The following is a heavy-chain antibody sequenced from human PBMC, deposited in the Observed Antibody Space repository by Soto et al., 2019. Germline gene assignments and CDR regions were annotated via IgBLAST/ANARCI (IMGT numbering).Heavy chain of an antibody. CDR1: GFTFSSYA. J-gene: IGHJ3*02. CDR3: ARADYGDYAVDI. Sequence: GSPRLSCAASGFTFSSYAMHWVRQAPGKGLEYVSAISSNGGSTYYSXXVKGRFTXXRDNSKNTPYXQMGSXISEDIAVYYCARADYGDYAVDIWVQGTMVTVSS. CDR2: ISSNGGST. D-gene: IGHD4-17*01. V-gene: IGHV3-64*01.